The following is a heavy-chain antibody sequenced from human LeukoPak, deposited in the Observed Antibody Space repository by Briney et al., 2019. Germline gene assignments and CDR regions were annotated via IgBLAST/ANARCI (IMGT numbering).Heavy chain of an antibody. CDR2: IYYSGST. CDR3: ARVFAKEGRASQFDY. J-gene: IGHJ4*02. Sequence: PSETLSLTCTVSGGSISSGGYYWSWIRQHPGKGLEWIGYIYYSGSTYYNPSLKSRVTISVDTSKNQFSLKLSSVTAADTAVYYCARVFAKEGRASQFDYWGQGTLVTVSS. V-gene: IGHV4-31*03. D-gene: IGHD1-26*01. CDR1: GGSISSGGYY.